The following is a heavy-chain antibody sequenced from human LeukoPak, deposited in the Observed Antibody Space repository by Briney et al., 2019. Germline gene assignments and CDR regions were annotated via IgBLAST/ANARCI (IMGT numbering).Heavy chain of an antibody. V-gene: IGHV3-21*01. CDR1: GFTFSSYT. J-gene: IGHJ4*02. D-gene: IGHD6-6*01. CDR2: ITGSSSYI. Sequence: GGSLRLSCAASGFTFSSYTMNWVRQAPGKGLEWVSSITGSSSYIYYADSVKGRFTISRDNTKNSLYLQMNSLRAEDTAVYYCARDYSYSSSAAPHTWGRGTLVTVSS. CDR3: ARDYSYSSSAAPHT.